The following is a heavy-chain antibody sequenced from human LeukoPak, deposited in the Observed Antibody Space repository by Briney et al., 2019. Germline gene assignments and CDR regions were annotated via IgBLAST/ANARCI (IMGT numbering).Heavy chain of an antibody. V-gene: IGHV3-21*01. D-gene: IGHD5-18*01. J-gene: IGHJ3*02. Sequence: GGSLRLSCAASGFTLSSYSMNWVRQAPGKGLEWVSSISSSSSYIYYADSVRGRFTISRDNAKNSLYLQMNSLRAEDTAVYYCARDSSGYSYGLAFDAFDIWGQGTMVTVSS. CDR1: GFTLSSYS. CDR2: ISSSSSYI. CDR3: ARDSSGYSYGLAFDAFDI.